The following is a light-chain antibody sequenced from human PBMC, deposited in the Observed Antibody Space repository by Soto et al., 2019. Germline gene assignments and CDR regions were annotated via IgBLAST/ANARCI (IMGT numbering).Light chain of an antibody. CDR2: EVS. V-gene: IGLV2-14*01. J-gene: IGLJ2*01. CDR3: TAYTISTTLVV. CDR1: SSDVGAYNY. Sequence: QLVLTQPASVSGSPGQSITISCTGSSSDVGAYNYVSWYQQHPGKAPKLMIYEVSNRPSGVSNRFSGSKSGNTASLIISGLQAEDEADYYCTAYTISTTLVVFGGGTKLTVL.